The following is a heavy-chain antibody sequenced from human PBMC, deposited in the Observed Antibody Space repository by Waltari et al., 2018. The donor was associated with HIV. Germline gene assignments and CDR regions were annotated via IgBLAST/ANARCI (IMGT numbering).Heavy chain of an antibody. Sequence: EVQLLESGGGLVQPGGSLRLSCAASGFTFSSYAMSWVSRAPGKWLEWVSAISGSGGSTYYADSVKGRFTISRDNSKNTLYLQMNSLRAEDTAVYYCATGEAYYFDYWGQGTLVTVSS. CDR2: ISGSGGST. V-gene: IGHV3-23*01. D-gene: IGHD1-1*01. J-gene: IGHJ4*02. CDR1: GFTFSSYA. CDR3: ATGEAYYFDY.